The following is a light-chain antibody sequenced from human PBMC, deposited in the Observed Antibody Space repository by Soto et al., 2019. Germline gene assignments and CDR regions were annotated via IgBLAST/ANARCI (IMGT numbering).Light chain of an antibody. J-gene: IGKJ5*01. V-gene: IGKV3-20*01. CDR2: GAS. CDR3: QQYGSSPPIT. CDR1: QSVSSSY. Sequence: EIVLTQSPGTLSLSPGERATLSCRASQSVSSSYLAWYQQKPGQAPRLLIYGASSRATGIPDRFSGSGSGTDFTLTISRLEAEDCAVYYCQQYGSSPPITFGQRTRLEIK.